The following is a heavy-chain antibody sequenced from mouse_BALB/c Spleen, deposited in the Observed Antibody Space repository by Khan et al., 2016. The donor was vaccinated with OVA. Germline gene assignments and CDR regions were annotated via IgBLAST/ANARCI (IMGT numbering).Heavy chain of an antibody. CDR2: ISNLAYSI. J-gene: IGHJ4*01. CDR1: GFIFSDYG. CDR3: ARSWAMDY. V-gene: IGHV5-15*02. Sequence: VELVESGGGLVQPGGSRKLSCAASGFIFSDYGMAWVRQAPGKGPEWVAFISNLAYSIYYADTVTGRFTISRENAKNTLYLEMSSLRSEDTAMYYCARSWAMDYWGQGTSVTVSS.